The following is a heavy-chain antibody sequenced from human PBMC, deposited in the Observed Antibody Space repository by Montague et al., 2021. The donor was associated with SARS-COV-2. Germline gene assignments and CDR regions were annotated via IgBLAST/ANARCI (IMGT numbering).Heavy chain of an antibody. CDR3: ARDDFRWDFDC. CDR2: IYTTGST. J-gene: IGHJ4*02. V-gene: IGHV4-61*02. CDR1: GDSITSDVSY. Sequence: TLSLTCTVSGDSITSDVSYWSWIRQLAGKGLEWIGRIYTTGSTNYNPSLKSRLTISLDTSKNQFSLKLSSVTAADTAVYYCARDDFRWDFDCWGQGTLVTVSS. D-gene: IGHD2/OR15-2a*01.